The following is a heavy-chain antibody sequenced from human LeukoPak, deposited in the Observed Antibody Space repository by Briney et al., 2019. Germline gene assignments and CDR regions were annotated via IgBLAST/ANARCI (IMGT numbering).Heavy chain of an antibody. J-gene: IGHJ5*02. CDR1: GGTFSSYA. V-gene: IGHV1-69*04. D-gene: IGHD6-13*01. CDR3: ARVEQQSWFDP. Sequence: SVTVSCKASGGTFSSYAISWVRQAPGQGLEWMGRIIPIFGIANYAQKFQGRVTITADKSTSTAYMELSSLRSEDTAVYYCARVEQQSWFDPWGQGTLVTVSS. CDR2: IIPIFGIA.